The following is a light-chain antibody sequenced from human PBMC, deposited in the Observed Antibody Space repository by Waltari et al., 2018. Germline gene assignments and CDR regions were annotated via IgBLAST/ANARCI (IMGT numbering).Light chain of an antibody. CDR3: QSADSSGSVV. J-gene: IGLJ2*01. CDR2: KDR. Sequence: SFDLTQPPSVSVSPGQTATITCSGDALTKQYAYWYQRKAGQAPLLVIYKDRDRPSGSPERFSGSASGTMVTLTISGVQAEDEADYYCQSADSSGSVVFGGGTTLTVL. V-gene: IGLV3-25*03. CDR1: ALTKQY.